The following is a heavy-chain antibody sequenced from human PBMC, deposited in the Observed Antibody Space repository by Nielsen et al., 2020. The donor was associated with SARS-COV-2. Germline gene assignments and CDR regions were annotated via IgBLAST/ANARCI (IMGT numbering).Heavy chain of an antibody. Sequence: ASVKVSCKASGYTFTGYYMHWVRQAPGQGLEWMGWINPNSGGTNYAQKFQGRVTMTRDTSISTAYMELSRLRSDDTAVYYCAKNPAYYGSGSYFSWFDPWGQGTLVTASS. CDR3: AKNPAYYGSGSYFSWFDP. J-gene: IGHJ5*02. CDR1: GYTFTGYY. V-gene: IGHV1-2*02. CDR2: INPNSGGT. D-gene: IGHD3-10*01.